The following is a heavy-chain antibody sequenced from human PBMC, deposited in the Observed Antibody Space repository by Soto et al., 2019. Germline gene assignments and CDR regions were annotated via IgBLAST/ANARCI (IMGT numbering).Heavy chain of an antibody. Sequence: EVQLVESGGGLVQPGGSLKLSCAASGFTFSGSAMHWVRQAPGKGLEWVGRIRSKANSYATAYAASVKGRFTISRDDSKNTAYLQMNSLKTEGTAVYYCTRHDSNYDFWSGSPPRYGMDVWGQGTTGTVSS. D-gene: IGHD3-3*01. V-gene: IGHV3-73*01. CDR3: TRHDSNYDFWSGSPPRYGMDV. CDR2: IRSKANSYAT. CDR1: GFTFSGSA. J-gene: IGHJ6*02.